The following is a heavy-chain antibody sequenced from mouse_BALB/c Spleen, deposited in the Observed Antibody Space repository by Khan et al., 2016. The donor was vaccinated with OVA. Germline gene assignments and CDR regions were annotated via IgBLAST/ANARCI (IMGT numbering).Heavy chain of an antibody. V-gene: IGHV3-2*02. J-gene: IGHJ2*01. CDR1: GYSITSGYG. CDR3: ARTARINY. CDR2: ISYSGST. D-gene: IGHD3-3*01. Sequence: VQLKESGPGLVKPSQSLSLTCTVTGYSITSGYGWNWIRQFPGNKLEWMGYISYSGSTNYNPSLKSRISITRDTTKNQFFLQLDSVTTAETNTYYRARTARINYWGQGTTLTVPS.